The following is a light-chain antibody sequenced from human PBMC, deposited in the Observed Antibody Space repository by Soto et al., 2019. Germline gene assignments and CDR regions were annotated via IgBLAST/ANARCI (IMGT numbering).Light chain of an antibody. CDR3: TSYAGNTNYV. V-gene: IGLV2-8*02. J-gene: IGLJ1*01. CDR1: SSDVGGYNY. CDR2: DVS. Sequence: QSALTQPPSASRSPGQSVTISCTGTSSDVGGYNYVSWYQHHPGKVSQLIIYDVSKRPSGVPDRFSGSKSGNTASLTVSGLQAEDEADYYCTSYAGNTNYVFGTGTKLTVL.